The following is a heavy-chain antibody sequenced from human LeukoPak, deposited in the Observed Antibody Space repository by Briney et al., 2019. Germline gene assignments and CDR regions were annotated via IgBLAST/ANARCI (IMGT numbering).Heavy chain of an antibody. J-gene: IGHJ4*02. CDR2: IIPILGIA. Sequence: SVKVSCKASGGAFSSYTISWVRQAPGQGLEWMGRIIPILGIANYAQKFQGRVTITADKSTSTAYMELSSLRSEDTAVYYCARDRGDGYNYSPFDYWGQGTLVTVSS. V-gene: IGHV1-69*04. CDR1: GGAFSSYT. D-gene: IGHD5-24*01. CDR3: ARDRGDGYNYSPFDY.